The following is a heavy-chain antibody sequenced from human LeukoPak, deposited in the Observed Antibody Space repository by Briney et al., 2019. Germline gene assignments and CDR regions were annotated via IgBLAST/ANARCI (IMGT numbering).Heavy chain of an antibody. Sequence: ASVKVSYKASGYTFTSYYMHWVRQAPGQGLEWMGIINPSGGSTSYAQKFQGRVTMTRDMSTSTVYMELSSLRSEDTAVYYCARGSIAAAGYYYYYMDVWGKGTTVTVSS. J-gene: IGHJ6*03. CDR1: GYTFTSYY. CDR3: ARGSIAAAGYYYYYMDV. CDR2: INPSGGST. V-gene: IGHV1-46*01. D-gene: IGHD6-13*01.